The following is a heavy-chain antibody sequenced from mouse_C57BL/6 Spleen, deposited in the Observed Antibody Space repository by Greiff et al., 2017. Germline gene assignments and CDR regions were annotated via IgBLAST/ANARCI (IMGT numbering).Heavy chain of an antibody. CDR3: ARVYYYVSSFDY. J-gene: IGHJ2*01. CDR1: GYTFTDYN. D-gene: IGHD1-1*01. Sequence: EVKVVESGPELVKPGASVKIPCKASGYTFTDYNMDWVKQSHGKSLEWIGDINPNNGGTIYNQKFKGKATLTVDKSSSTAYMELRSLTSEDTAVYYCARVYYYVSSFDYWGQGTTLTVSS. CDR2: INPNNGGT. V-gene: IGHV1-18*01.